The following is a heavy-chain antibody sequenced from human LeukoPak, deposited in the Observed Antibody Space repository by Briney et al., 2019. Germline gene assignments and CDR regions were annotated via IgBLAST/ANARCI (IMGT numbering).Heavy chain of an antibody. CDR1: GFTFSSYA. Sequence: GGSLRLSCAASGFTFSSYAMHWVRQAPGKGLEWVTVISYDGSNKYYTDSVKGRFTISRDNSKNTLYLQMNSLRAEDRAVYCCARGLQRHVDTTMISRLWDYWGQGTLATVSS. V-gene: IGHV3-30*04. D-gene: IGHD5-18*01. J-gene: IGHJ4*02. CDR2: ISYDGSNK. CDR3: ARGLQRHVDTTMISRLWDY.